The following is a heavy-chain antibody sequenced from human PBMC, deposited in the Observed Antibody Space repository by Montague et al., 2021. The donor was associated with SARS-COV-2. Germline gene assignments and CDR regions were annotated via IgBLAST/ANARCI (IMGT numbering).Heavy chain of an antibody. CDR1: GDSIRSYY. CDR2: VYHNEDT. D-gene: IGHD4-17*01. CDR3: ARVGPYGDPDYNFYYMDV. V-gene: IGHV4-59*01. Sequence: SETLSLTCVVSGDSIRSYYWNWIRQPPGKGLEWVGFVYHNEDTKYNPSLKSRLTISEDTSNNQFSLKLSSVTAADTAVYYCARVGPYGDPDYNFYYMDVWGKGTRSPSP. J-gene: IGHJ6*03.